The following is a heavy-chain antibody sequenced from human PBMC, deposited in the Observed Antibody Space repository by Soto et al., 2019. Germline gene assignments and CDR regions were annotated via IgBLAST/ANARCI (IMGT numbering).Heavy chain of an antibody. J-gene: IGHJ5*02. CDR2: IYYSGST. V-gene: IGHV4-39*01. Sequence: SETLSLTCTVSGGSISSSSYYWGWIRQPPGKGLEWIGSIYYSGSTYYNPSLKSRVTISVDTSKNQFSLKLSSVTAADTAVYYCARERYCSGGSCYSGWFDPWGQEPWSPSPQ. CDR1: GGSISSSSYY. CDR3: ARERYCSGGSCYSGWFDP. D-gene: IGHD2-15*01.